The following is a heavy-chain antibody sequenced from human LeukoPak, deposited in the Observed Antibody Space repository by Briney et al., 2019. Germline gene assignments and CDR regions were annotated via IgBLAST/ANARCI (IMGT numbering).Heavy chain of an antibody. D-gene: IGHD6-19*01. CDR1: GFTVSSNS. V-gene: IGHV3-53*01. CDR2: LYNGGGA. CDR3: ARRDTTGWYHHFDY. Sequence: GGSLRLSCAASGFTVSSNSMTWVRQAPGKGLEWVSILYNGGGANYADSVKGRFTRSRDNSRNTLFLQMNSLRAEDTAVYYCARRDTTGWYHHFDYWGQGTLVTVSS. J-gene: IGHJ4*02.